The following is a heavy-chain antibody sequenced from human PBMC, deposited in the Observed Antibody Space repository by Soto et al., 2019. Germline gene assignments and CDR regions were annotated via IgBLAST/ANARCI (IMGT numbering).Heavy chain of an antibody. J-gene: IGHJ4*02. D-gene: IGHD3-22*01. CDR2: IYPGDSDT. Sequence: PGESLKISCKGSGYSFTSYWIGWVRQMPGKGLEWMGIIYPGDSDTRYSPSFQGQVTISADKSISTAYLQWSSLKASDTAMYYCARQIYDSDTGPNFQYYFDSWSQGTPVTVSS. V-gene: IGHV5-51*01. CDR3: ARQIYDSDTGPNFQYYFDS. CDR1: GYSFTSYW.